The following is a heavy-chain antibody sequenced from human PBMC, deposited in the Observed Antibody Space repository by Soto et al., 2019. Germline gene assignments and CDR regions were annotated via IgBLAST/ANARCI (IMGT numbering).Heavy chain of an antibody. CDR1: GFTFRSYW. CDR2: IKQDGSEK. V-gene: IGHV3-7*01. CDR3: ARDGWAGYSYHSNWFDP. D-gene: IGHD5-18*01. Sequence: EVQLVESGGGLVQPGGSLRLSCEASGFTFRSYWMSWVRQAPGKGLEWVANIKQDGSEKYYVDSVKGRFTISRDNAKNSLYLQMNSLRAEDTAVYYCARDGWAGYSYHSNWFDPWGQGTLVTVSS. J-gene: IGHJ5*02.